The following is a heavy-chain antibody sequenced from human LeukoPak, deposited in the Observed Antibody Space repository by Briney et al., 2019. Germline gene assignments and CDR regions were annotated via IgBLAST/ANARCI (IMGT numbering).Heavy chain of an antibody. CDR1: GYSITSGYY. Sequence: SETLSLTCAVSGYSITSGYYWGWIRQPPGKALEWITSMYHSGNTYYNPSLKSRVTISIDTSKKQFSLKLSSVTAADTAVYYCARMADWPWAYFDYWGQGNLVTVPS. CDR2: MYHSGNT. CDR3: ARMADWPWAYFDY. J-gene: IGHJ4*02. D-gene: IGHD3-9*01. V-gene: IGHV4-38-2*01.